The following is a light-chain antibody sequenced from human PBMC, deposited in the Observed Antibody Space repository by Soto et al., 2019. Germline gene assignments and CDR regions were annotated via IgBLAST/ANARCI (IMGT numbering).Light chain of an antibody. CDR2: AAS. J-gene: IGKJ5*01. CDR3: QQSYSTPPIT. V-gene: IGKV1-39*01. Sequence: DIQMTQSPSSLSASVGDGVTITCRASQSISSYLNWYQQRPGKAPKLLVYAASSLQSGVPSRFSGSGSGTDFTLTISSLQPEDFATYYCQQSYSTPPITFGQGTRLE. CDR1: QSISSY.